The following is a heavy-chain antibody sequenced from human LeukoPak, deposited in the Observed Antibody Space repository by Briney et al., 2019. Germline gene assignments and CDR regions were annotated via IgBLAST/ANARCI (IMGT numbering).Heavy chain of an antibody. Sequence: GASVKVSCKASGGTFISYAISWVRQAPGQGLEWMGGIIPIFGTANYAQKFQGRVTITADESTSTAYMELSGLRSEDTAVYYCARRDAYYYDSSGYPSPYYYGMDVWGQGTTVTVSS. CDR2: IIPIFGTA. D-gene: IGHD3-22*01. J-gene: IGHJ6*02. CDR3: ARRDAYYYDSSGYPSPYYYGMDV. V-gene: IGHV1-69*13. CDR1: GGTFISYA.